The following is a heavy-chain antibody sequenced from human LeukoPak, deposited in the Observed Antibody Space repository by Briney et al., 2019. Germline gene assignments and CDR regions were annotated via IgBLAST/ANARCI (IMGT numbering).Heavy chain of an antibody. Sequence: ASVKVSCKASGYTFTGYYIHWVRQAPGQGLEWMGGINPNRGGTKYAQKFQGRVTMTRDTSISTAYMELSSLRSDDTAVYYCARVRYRLAETYIDYWGQGTLVTVSS. CDR3: ARVRYRLAETYIDY. J-gene: IGHJ4*02. CDR2: INPNRGGT. V-gene: IGHV1-2*02. D-gene: IGHD3-16*01. CDR1: GYTFTGYY.